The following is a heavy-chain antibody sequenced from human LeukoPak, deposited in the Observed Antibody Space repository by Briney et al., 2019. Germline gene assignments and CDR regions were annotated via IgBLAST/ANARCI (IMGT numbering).Heavy chain of an antibody. J-gene: IGHJ5*02. Sequence: GGSLRLSCAASGFTFSSYSMNWVRQAPGKGLEWVSSISSSSSYIYYADSVKGRFTISRDNAKNSLYLQMNSLRAEDTAVYYCARGQYSSSWYAWLYYYNWFDPWGQGTLVTVSS. D-gene: IGHD6-13*01. CDR1: GFTFSSYS. CDR2: ISSSSSYI. CDR3: ARGQYSSSWYAWLYYYNWFDP. V-gene: IGHV3-21*01.